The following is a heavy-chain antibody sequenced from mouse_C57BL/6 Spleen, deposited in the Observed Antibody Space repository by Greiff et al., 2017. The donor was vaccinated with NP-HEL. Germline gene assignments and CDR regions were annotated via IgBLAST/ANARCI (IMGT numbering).Heavy chain of an antibody. V-gene: IGHV5-15*01. CDR1: GFTFSDYG. D-gene: IGHD4-1*01. CDR2: ISNLAYSI. CDR3: ARSNWDRAMDY. J-gene: IGHJ4*01. Sequence: EVQVVESGGGLVQPGGSLKLSCAASGFTFSDYGMAWVRQAPRKGPEWVAFISNLAYSIYYADTVTGRFTISRENAKNTLYLEMSSLRSEDTAMYYCARSNWDRAMDYWGQGTSVTVSS.